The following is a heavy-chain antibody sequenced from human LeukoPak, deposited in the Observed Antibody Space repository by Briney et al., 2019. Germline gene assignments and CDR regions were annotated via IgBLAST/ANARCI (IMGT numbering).Heavy chain of an antibody. Sequence: GASVKVSCKASGGTFSSYAFSWVRQAPGQGLEWMGWISAYNGNTNYAQKLQGRVTMTTDTSTSTAYMELRSLRSDDTAVYYCARDYCSSTSCSYYFDYWGQGTLVTVSS. J-gene: IGHJ4*02. CDR1: GGTFSSYA. V-gene: IGHV1-18*01. CDR3: ARDYCSSTSCSYYFDY. CDR2: ISAYNGNT. D-gene: IGHD2-2*01.